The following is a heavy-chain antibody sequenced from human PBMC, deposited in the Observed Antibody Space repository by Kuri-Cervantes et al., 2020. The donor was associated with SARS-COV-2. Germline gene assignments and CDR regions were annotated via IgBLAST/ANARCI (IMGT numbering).Heavy chain of an antibody. CDR2: INHSGST. Sequence: SETLSLTCAVYGGSFSGYYWSWIRQSPGKGLEWIGEINHSGSTNYNPPLKSRVTISLETSKNQFSLNLSSVTAADTAVYFCARESYVSLDLWGQGALVTVSS. J-gene: IGHJ4*02. V-gene: IGHV4-34*01. CDR1: GGSFSGYY. CDR3: ARESYVSLDL. D-gene: IGHD3-10*01.